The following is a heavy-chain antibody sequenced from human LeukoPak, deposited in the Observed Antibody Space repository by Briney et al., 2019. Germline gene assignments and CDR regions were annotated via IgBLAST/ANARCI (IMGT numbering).Heavy chain of an antibody. CDR3: AKTPPYDILTGYHYYFDY. J-gene: IGHJ4*02. CDR2: ISGSGGST. D-gene: IGHD3-9*01. CDR1: GFTFSSYA. Sequence: GGSLRLSCAASGFTFSSYAMSWVRQAPGKGLEWVSAISGSGGSTYYADSVKGRFTISRDNSKNTLYLQMNSLRADDTAVYYWAKTPPYDILTGYHYYFDYWGQGTLVTVSS. V-gene: IGHV3-23*01.